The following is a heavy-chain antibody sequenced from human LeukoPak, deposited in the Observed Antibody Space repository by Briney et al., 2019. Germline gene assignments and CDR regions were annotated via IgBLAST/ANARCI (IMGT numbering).Heavy chain of an antibody. CDR2: ISSSSGNI. CDR1: GFIFSNYN. V-gene: IGHV3-48*01. Sequence: GGSLRLSCAASGFIFSNYNMNWVRQTPGKGLEWLSYISSSSGNIYYAESVKGRFTISGDNAKNSLYLQMNSLRAEDTAVYYCARALGYSYGYAVDYWGQGTLVTVSS. D-gene: IGHD5-18*01. CDR3: ARALGYSYGYAVDY. J-gene: IGHJ4*02.